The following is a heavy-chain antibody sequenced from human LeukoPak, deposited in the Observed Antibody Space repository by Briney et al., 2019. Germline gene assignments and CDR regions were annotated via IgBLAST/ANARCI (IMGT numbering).Heavy chain of an antibody. Sequence: QPGRSLRLSCAASGFTFSSYGMHWVRQAPGKGQEWVAVISYDGSNKYYADSVKGRFTISRDNSKNTLYLQMNSLRAEDTAVYYCAQESLSGSYLNWFDPWGQGTLVTVSS. D-gene: IGHD1-26*01. CDR3: AQESLSGSYLNWFDP. V-gene: IGHV3-30*18. CDR2: ISYDGSNK. J-gene: IGHJ5*02. CDR1: GFTFSSYG.